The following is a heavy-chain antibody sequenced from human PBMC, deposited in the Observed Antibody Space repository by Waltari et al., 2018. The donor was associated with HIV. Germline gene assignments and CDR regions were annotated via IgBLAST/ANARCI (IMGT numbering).Heavy chain of an antibody. CDR2: MFYTGSS. CDR1: GASMRSSSYF. D-gene: IGHD1-26*01. CDR3: ARDWDVTTACMDV. V-gene: IGHV4-39*07. J-gene: IGHJ6*02. Sequence: QVKLQESGPGLLKPSETLSLTCVVSGASMRSSSYFWGWIRQAPGKGLEWIGSMFYTGSSYYNPSLKSRVNISIDTLNNQFSLKMTSVTAADTAVYYCARDWDVTTACMDVWGQGTTVTVSS.